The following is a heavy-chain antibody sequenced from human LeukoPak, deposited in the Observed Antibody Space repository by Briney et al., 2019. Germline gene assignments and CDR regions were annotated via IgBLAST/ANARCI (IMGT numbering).Heavy chain of an antibody. V-gene: IGHV4-59*01. Sequence: SETLSLTCTVPGGSISSYYWSWIRQPPGKGLEWIGYIYYSGSTNYNPSLKSRVTISVDTSKNQFSLKLSSVTAADTAVYYCARVSPLGGWFDPWGQGTLVTVSS. CDR3: ARVSPLGGWFDP. J-gene: IGHJ5*02. D-gene: IGHD3-16*01. CDR2: IYYSGST. CDR1: GGSISSYY.